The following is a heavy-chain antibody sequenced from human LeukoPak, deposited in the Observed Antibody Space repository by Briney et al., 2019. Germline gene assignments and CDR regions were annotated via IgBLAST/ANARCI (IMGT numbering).Heavy chain of an antibody. J-gene: IGHJ4*02. D-gene: IGHD3-3*01. CDR3: AREHYDFWSGPLDY. CDR2: IYYSGST. V-gene: IGHV4-39*07. Sequence: NASETLSLTCTVSGGFISSSSYYWGWIRQPPGKGLEWIGSIYYSGSTYYNPSLKSRVTISVDTSKNQFSLKLSSVSAADTAVYYCAREHYDFWSGPLDYWGQGTLVTVSS. CDR1: GGFISSSSYY.